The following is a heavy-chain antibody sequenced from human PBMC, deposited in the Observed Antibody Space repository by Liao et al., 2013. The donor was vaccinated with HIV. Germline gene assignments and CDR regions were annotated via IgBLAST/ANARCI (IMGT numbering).Heavy chain of an antibody. Sequence: QVHLQEWGAGVLKPSETLSLSCAAYGGPISGYYWSWVRQSPGKGLDWIGEINHSGGTNYDPSLKSRVTMSVDTSKNQFSLKLSSVTAADTAVYYCARGIAVADTFDYWGQGTLVTVSS. CDR1: GGPISGYY. CDR3: ARGIAVADTFDY. V-gene: IGHV4-34*01. CDR2: INHSGGT. D-gene: IGHD6-19*01. J-gene: IGHJ4*02.